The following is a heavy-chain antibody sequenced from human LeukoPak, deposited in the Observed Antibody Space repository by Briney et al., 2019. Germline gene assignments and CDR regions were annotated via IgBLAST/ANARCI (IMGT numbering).Heavy chain of an antibody. J-gene: IGHJ5*02. CDR2: INHSGST. D-gene: IGHD6-19*01. CDR3: ASAAVAGTFDP. Sequence: SETLSLTCAVYGGSFSGYYWSWIRQPPGKGLEWIGEINHSGSTNYNPSLKSRVTISVDTSKNQFSLKLSSVTAVDTAVYYCASAAVAGTFDPWGQGTLVTVSS. CDR1: GGSFSGYY. V-gene: IGHV4-34*01.